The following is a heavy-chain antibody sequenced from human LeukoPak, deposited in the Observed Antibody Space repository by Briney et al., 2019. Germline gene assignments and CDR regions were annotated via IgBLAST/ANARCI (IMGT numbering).Heavy chain of an antibody. V-gene: IGHV3-48*01. D-gene: IGHD6-19*01. CDR2: ISSSSTI. J-gene: IGHJ4*02. CDR1: GFTFSSHS. Sequence: GGSLRLSCEASGFTFSSHSMNWVRQAPGKGLEWVSYISSSSTIYYADSVKGRFTISRDNSKNTLYLQMNSLRAEDTAVYYCARDYGPRGKIAVANDYWGQGTLVTVSS. CDR3: ARDYGPRGKIAVANDY.